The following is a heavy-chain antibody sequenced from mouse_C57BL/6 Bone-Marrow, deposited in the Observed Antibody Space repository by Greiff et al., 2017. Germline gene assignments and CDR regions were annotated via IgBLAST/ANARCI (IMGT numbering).Heavy chain of an antibody. D-gene: IGHD2-3*01. CDR3: ARSGGYSNYFDY. V-gene: IGHV1-81*01. Sequence: LLESGAELARPGASVKLSCKASGYTFTSYGISWVKQRTGQGLEWIGEIYPRSGNTYYNEKFKGKATLTADKSSSTAYMQLRSLTSEDYAVYYCARSGGYSNYFDYWGQGTTLTVSS. J-gene: IGHJ2*01. CDR1: GYTFTSYG. CDR2: IYPRSGNT.